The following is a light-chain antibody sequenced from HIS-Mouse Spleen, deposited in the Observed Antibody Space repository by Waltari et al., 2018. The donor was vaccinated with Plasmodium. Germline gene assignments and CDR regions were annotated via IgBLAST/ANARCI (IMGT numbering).Light chain of an antibody. V-gene: IGKV4-1*01. Sequence: DIVMTQSPDSLAVSLGERATINCKSSQSVLYSSTNKNYLAWYQQQPGQPPKLLLYWASTRESGVPDRFSGSGSGTDFTLTISSLQAEDVAVYYCQQYYSTPFTCGPGTKVDIK. CDR1: QSVLYSSTNKNY. CDR2: WAS. CDR3: QQYYSTPFT. J-gene: IGKJ3*01.